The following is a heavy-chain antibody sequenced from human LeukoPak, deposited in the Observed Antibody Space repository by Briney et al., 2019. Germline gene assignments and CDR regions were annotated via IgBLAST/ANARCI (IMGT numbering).Heavy chain of an antibody. CDR2: IYSGGST. CDR3: AREKIGYNSAWDGMDV. Sequence: GGSLRLSCAASGFTVSSNYMSWVRQAPGKGLEWVSAIYSGGSTYYADSVKGRFTISRDNYKNPLYLQMNSLRAEDTGVYYCAREKIGYNSAWDGMDVWGQGTTVTVSS. CDR1: GFTVSSNY. D-gene: IGHD6-19*01. V-gene: IGHV3-66*01. J-gene: IGHJ6*02.